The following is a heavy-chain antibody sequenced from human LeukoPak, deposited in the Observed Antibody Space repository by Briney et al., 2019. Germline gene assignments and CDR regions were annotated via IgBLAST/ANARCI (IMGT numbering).Heavy chain of an antibody. CDR2: INSGGTFT. D-gene: IGHD3-10*01. J-gene: IGHJ4*02. CDR1: GFTFSDYY. Sequence: KPGGSLRLSCAASGFTFSDYYMRWIRQAPGKGLEWVSHINSGGTFTNYADSVKGRFTISRDNAKNSLLLQMNSLRAEDTAVYYCARGVREVPYYFDYWGQGTLVTVSS. V-gene: IGHV3-11*05. CDR3: ARGVREVPYYFDY.